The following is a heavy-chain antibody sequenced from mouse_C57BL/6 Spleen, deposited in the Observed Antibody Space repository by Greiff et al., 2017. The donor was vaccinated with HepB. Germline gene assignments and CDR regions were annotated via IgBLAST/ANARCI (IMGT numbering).Heavy chain of an antibody. CDR1: GYTFTSYW. V-gene: IGHV1-69*01. CDR2: IDPSDSYT. J-gene: IGHJ4*01. Sequence: QVQLKQPGAELVMPGASVKLSCKASGYTFTSYWMHWVKQRPGQGLEWIGEIDPSDSYTNYNQKFKGKSTLTVDKSSSTAYMQLSSLTSEDSAVYYCARRGITTVVATGRDYAMDYWGQGTSVTVSS. CDR3: ARRGITTVVATGRDYAMDY. D-gene: IGHD1-1*01.